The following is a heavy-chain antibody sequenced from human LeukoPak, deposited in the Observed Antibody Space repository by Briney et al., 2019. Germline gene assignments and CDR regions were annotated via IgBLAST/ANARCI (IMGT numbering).Heavy chain of an antibody. D-gene: IGHD1-1*01. J-gene: IGHJ3*02. CDR2: IRYDGSNK. V-gene: IGHV3-30*02. Sequence: GGSLRLSCAASGFTFSSYGMHWVRQAPGKGLEWVAFIRYDGSNKYYADSVKGRFTISRDNSKNTLYLQMNSLRAEDTAVYYCARDPYWMERRSAFDIWGQGTMVTVSS. CDR1: GFTFSSYG. CDR3: ARDPYWMERRSAFDI.